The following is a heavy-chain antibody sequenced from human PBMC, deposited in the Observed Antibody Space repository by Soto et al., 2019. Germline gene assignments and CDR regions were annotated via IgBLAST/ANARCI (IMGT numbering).Heavy chain of an antibody. J-gene: IGHJ6*03. CDR3: ARGAYYYYYMDV. CDR2: IYYSGST. Sequence: SETLSLTCTVSGGSISSSSYYWGWIRQPPGKGLEWIGSIYYSGSTYYNPSLKSRVTISVDTSKNQFSLKLSSVTAADTAVYYCARGAYYYYYMDVWGKGTTVTVSS. CDR1: GGSISSSSYY. V-gene: IGHV4-39*01.